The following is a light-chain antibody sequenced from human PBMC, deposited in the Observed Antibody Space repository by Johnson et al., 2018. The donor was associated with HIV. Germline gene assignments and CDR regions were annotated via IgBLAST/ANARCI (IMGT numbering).Light chain of an antibody. Sequence: QSVLTQPPSVSAAPGQKVTISCSGSSSNIENNYVSWYQHLPGTAPKVLIYDTNTRPSGIPDRFSGSKSGTSATLVITGLQTGDEADYYCETWDNSLIAYVFGTGTKVTVL. CDR3: ETWDNSLIAYV. CDR1: SSNIENNY. CDR2: DTN. J-gene: IGLJ1*01. V-gene: IGLV1-51*02.